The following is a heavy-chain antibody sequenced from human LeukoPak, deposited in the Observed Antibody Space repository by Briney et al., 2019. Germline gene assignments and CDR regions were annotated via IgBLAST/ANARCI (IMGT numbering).Heavy chain of an antibody. CDR3: ARDLAYCSTTTCPDV. CDR2: MYYSGNT. J-gene: IGHJ6*02. D-gene: IGHD2-2*01. Sequence: NSSETLSLTCTVSGGSISSSYWSWIRQPPGKGLEWIGYMYYSGNTNYNPSLKSRVTISVDTSKNQFSLKLSSVTAADTAVYYCARDLAYCSTTTCPDVWGQGTTVTVSS. V-gene: IGHV4-59*01. CDR1: GGSISSSY.